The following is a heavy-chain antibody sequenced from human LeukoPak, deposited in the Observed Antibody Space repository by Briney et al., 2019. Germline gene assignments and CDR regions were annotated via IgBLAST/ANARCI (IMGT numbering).Heavy chain of an antibody. CDR3: TTDLGITMIRGVIVS. CDR1: GFTFTHAW. CDR2: IKSKADGETT. J-gene: IGHJ4*02. Sequence: GGSLRLSCAASGFTFTHAWMTWVRQAPGKGLEWVGRIKSKADGETTDYAATVKGRFFMSRDDSKATLYLQMNYLETEDTAVYYCTTDLGITMIRGVIVSWGQGTLVTVSS. V-gene: IGHV3-15*01. D-gene: IGHD3-10*01.